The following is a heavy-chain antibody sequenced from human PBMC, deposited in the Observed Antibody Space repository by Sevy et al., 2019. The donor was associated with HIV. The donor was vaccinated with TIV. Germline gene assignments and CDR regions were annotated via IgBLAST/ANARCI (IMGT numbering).Heavy chain of an antibody. CDR1: GFSFSNYG. CDR3: ARDPGYSGYDWGALTYYFDY. Sequence: GGSLRLSCEAFGFSFSNYGMHWVRQAPGKGPEWVLSIRLDGNDKQYADSVKGRFTISRDNSKNTLNLQMNSLRAEDTAVYYCARDPGYSGYDWGALTYYFDYWGQGTLVTVSS. V-gene: IGHV3-30*02. D-gene: IGHD5-12*01. CDR2: IRLDGNDK. J-gene: IGHJ4*02.